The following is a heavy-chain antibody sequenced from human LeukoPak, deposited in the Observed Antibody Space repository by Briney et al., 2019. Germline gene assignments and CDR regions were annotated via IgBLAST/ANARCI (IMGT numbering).Heavy chain of an antibody. CDR1: GFTFSTYP. CDR2: ISYDGSKI. J-gene: IGHJ4*02. CDR3: ARWHGFDY. D-gene: IGHD2-8*01. V-gene: IGHV3-30*14. Sequence: PGGSLRLSCAASGFTFSTYPLHWVRQAPGKGLEWVTLISYDGSKIYYADSVKGRFTISRDNSKNTLYLQMNSLRAEDTAVYYCARWHGFDYWGQGTLVTVSS.